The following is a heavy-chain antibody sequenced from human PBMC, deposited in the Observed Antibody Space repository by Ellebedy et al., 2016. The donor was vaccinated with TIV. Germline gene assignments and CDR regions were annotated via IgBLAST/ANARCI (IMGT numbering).Heavy chain of an antibody. V-gene: IGHV1-18*01. Sequence: AASVKVSCKAPGYTFTSFGIIWVRQAPGQGLEWMGWISWYNGNTKYGQTFQGRLTMTTDTSTSTAYMELRSLRPDDTAVYFCARGGNYYTSSGDYRYYFDYWGQGTLVTVSS. CDR1: GYTFTSFG. D-gene: IGHD2-21*02. J-gene: IGHJ4*02. CDR2: ISWYNGNT. CDR3: ARGGNYYTSSGDYRYYFDY.